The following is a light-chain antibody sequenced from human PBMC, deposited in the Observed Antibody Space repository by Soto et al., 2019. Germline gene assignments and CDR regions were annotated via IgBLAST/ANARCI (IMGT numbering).Light chain of an antibody. J-gene: IGKJ1*01. CDR3: QQYYSTPRT. Sequence: DIVMTQSPDSLAVSLGERATFNCKSSQSLLYSSNNKNYLAWYQQKPGQPPKLLIYWASTRESGIPDRFSGSGSGTDFTLTISSLQAEDVAVYYCQQYYSTPRTLGQGTKVDIK. CDR1: QSLLYSSNNKNY. CDR2: WAS. V-gene: IGKV4-1*01.